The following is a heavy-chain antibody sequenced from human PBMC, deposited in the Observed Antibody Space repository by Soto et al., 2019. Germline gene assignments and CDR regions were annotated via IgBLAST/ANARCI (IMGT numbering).Heavy chain of an antibody. CDR3: ASDSSTYYYYYGMDV. J-gene: IGHJ6*02. V-gene: IGHV3-30*03. CDR1: GFTFSSYG. D-gene: IGHD2-2*01. CDR2: ISYDGSNK. Sequence: QVQLVESGGGVVQPGRSLRLSCAASGFTFSSYGMHWVRQAPGKGLEWVAVISYDGSNKYYADSVKGRFTISRDNSKNTLYLQMNSLRAEDTAVYYCASDSSTYYYYYGMDVWGQGTTVTVSS.